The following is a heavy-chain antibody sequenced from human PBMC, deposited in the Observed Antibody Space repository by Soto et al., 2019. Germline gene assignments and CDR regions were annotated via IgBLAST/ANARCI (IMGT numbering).Heavy chain of an antibody. CDR2: IFYTGST. J-gene: IGHJ5*02. Sequence: QVHLQESGPGLVKPSQTLSLTCTVSGGFVNSVNNYWSWIRQPPGKGLEWLGYIFYTGSTYYNPSIRSRITITTDTSKNRFALKPTSVTAADTAVYYGARGPCSSCGVADPPVGWFDPWGQGTLVTVSS. CDR3: ARGPCSSCGVADPPVGWFDP. V-gene: IGHV4-30-4*01. CDR1: GGFVNSVNNY. D-gene: IGHD3-3*01.